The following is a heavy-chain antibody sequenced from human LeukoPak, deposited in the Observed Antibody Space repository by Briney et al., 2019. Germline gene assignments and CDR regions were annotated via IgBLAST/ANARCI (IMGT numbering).Heavy chain of an antibody. J-gene: IGHJ3*02. CDR2: VYDIGST. D-gene: IGHD2-2*01. CDR1: GGSIGSHY. V-gene: IGHV4-59*08. Sequence: SETLSLTCTVSGGSIGSHYWTWIRQTPGKGLEWIGYVYDIGSTKYNPSLKSRATISVDTSKNQFSLKLRSVTAVDTAVYYCARALGAYQLPTDAFDIWGQGTMVTVSS. CDR3: ARALGAYQLPTDAFDI.